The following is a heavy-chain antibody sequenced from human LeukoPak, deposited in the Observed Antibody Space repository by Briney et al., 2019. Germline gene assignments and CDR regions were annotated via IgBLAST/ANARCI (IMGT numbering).Heavy chain of an antibody. D-gene: IGHD2-15*01. CDR3: ARPRLEYCSGGSCFDAFDI. Sequence: AGSLRLSCAASGFTFSSYWMSWVRQAPGKGLEWVANIKQDGSEKYYVDSVKGRFTISRDNAKNSLYLQMNSLRAEDTAIYSCARPRLEYCSGGSCFDAFDIWGQGTMVTVSS. CDR2: IKQDGSEK. CDR1: GFTFSSYW. V-gene: IGHV3-7*03. J-gene: IGHJ3*02.